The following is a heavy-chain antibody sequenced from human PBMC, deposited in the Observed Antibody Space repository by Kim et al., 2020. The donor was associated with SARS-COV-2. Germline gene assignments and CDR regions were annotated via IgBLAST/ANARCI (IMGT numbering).Heavy chain of an antibody. CDR3: ARDRPHYYYGSGSSAEDYYGMDV. CDR2: IWYDGSNK. V-gene: IGHV3-33*01. CDR1: GFIFSSYG. D-gene: IGHD3-10*01. J-gene: IGHJ6*02. Sequence: GGSLRLSCAASGFIFSSYGMYWVRQAPGKGLEWVAVIWYDGSNKYYADSVKGRFTISRDNSKNTLYLQMNSLRAEDTAVYYCARDRPHYYYGSGSSAEDYYGMDVGGQGTTVTVSS.